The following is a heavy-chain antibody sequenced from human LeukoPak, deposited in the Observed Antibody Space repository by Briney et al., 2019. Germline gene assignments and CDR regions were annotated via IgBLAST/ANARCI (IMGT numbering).Heavy chain of an antibody. Sequence: SETLSLTCAVYGGSFSDYFWTWIRQPPGKGLGWIGEINRSGITSYNPSLESRVTISIDTSKNQFSLRLNSVTAADTAVYYCASQHSFGFAEWFDAWGQGTLVTVSS. D-gene: IGHD3-16*01. V-gene: IGHV4-34*01. CDR3: ASQHSFGFAEWFDA. J-gene: IGHJ5*02. CDR2: INRSGIT. CDR1: GGSFSDYF.